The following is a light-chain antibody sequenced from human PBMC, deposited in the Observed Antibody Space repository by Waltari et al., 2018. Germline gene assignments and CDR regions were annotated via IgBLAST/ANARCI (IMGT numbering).Light chain of an antibody. V-gene: IGKV3-20*01. CDR1: QSVSRA. J-gene: IGKJ1*01. CDR2: GTS. CDR3: QHYVRLPAT. Sequence: EIALTQSPGSLSSSPGERVTLSCRASQSVSRALAWYQQKPGQAPRLLIFGTSNRATGIPDRFSGSGSETDFSLTISRLEPEDFAVYYCQHYVRLPATFGRGTKVEIK.